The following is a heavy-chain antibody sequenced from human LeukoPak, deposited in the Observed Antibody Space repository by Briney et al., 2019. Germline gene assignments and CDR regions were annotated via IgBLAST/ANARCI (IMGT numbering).Heavy chain of an antibody. Sequence: GGSLRLSCAASGFPFSTHSLNWVRQAPGKGLEWVAVIWFDGTNEDYADSVKGRFTISRDNSKNTLYLQVNSLRAEDTAVYYCAKETRVWSGIWNFDCWGQGTLVTVSS. CDR2: IWFDGTNE. J-gene: IGHJ4*02. V-gene: IGHV3-33*06. D-gene: IGHD3-3*01. CDR3: AKETRVWSGIWNFDC. CDR1: GFPFSTHS.